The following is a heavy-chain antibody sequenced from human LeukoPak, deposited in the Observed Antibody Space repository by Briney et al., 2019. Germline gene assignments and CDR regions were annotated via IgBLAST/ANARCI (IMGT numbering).Heavy chain of an antibody. Sequence: SQTRSLTCAISGDSVSINSAAWNWIRQSPSRGLEWLGRTYYSCKWCTDYAVSVKSRITINQDTSKNQFSLPVNSVAPGDTALYYCARGAVAVRNAFDIWGEGRMVTVSS. D-gene: IGHD6-19*01. J-gene: IGHJ3*02. CDR2: TYYSCKWCT. V-gene: IGHV6-1*01. CDR1: GDSVSINSAA. CDR3: ARGAVAVRNAFDI.